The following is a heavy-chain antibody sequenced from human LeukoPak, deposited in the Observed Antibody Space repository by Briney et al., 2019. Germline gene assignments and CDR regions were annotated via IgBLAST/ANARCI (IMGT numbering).Heavy chain of an antibody. CDR3: TKDAGVAQGAFDI. CDR2: IRYDGSNK. CDR1: GFTFSSYG. V-gene: IGHV3-30*02. D-gene: IGHD7-27*01. Sequence: GGSLRLSCAASGFTFSSYGMHWVRQAPGKGLEWVAFIRYDGSNKYYADSVKGRFTISRDNSKNTLYLQMNNLRAYDTAVYHCTKDAGVAQGAFDIWGQGTMVTVSS. J-gene: IGHJ3*02.